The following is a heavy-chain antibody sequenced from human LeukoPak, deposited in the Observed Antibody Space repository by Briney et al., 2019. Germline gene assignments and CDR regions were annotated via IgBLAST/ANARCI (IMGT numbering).Heavy chain of an antibody. CDR1: GGSISSHY. Sequence: SETLSLTCTVSGGSISSHYWSWIRQPPGKGLEWIGYIYYSGSTNYNPSLKSRVTISVDTSKNQFSLKLSSVTAADTAVYYCARVGPAGKVLDPWGQGTLVTVSS. J-gene: IGHJ5*02. CDR2: IYYSGST. V-gene: IGHV4-59*11. D-gene: IGHD3-16*01. CDR3: ARVGPAGKVLDP.